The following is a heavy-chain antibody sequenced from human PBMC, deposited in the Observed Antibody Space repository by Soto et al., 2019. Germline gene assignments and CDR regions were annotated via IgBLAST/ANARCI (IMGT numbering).Heavy chain of an antibody. D-gene: IGHD6-19*01. CDR1: GFTFSSYG. CDR3: AKDRMRWLHNRDAFDI. J-gene: IGHJ3*02. V-gene: IGHV3-30*18. CDR2: ISYDGSNK. Sequence: GGSLILSCAASGFTFSSYGMHWVRQAPGKGLEWVAVISYDGSNKYYADSVKGRFTISRDNSKNTLYLQMNSLRAEDTAVYYCAKDRMRWLHNRDAFDIWGQGTMVTVSS.